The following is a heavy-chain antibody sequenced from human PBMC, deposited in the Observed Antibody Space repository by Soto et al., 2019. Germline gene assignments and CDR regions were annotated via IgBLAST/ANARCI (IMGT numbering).Heavy chain of an antibody. Sequence: GGSLRLSCAASGFTVSTNYMSWVRQAPGKGLEWVSIIYSGDGAYFADSVKGRFTISRDNSKNTLYLQMNSLRAEDTAVYYCARAASGDAFDIWGQGTMVT. CDR1: GFTVSTNY. J-gene: IGHJ3*02. V-gene: IGHV3-53*01. D-gene: IGHD7-27*01. CDR2: IYSGDGA. CDR3: ARAASGDAFDI.